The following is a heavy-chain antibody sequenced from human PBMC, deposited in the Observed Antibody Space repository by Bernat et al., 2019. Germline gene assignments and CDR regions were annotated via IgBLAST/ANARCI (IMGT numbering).Heavy chain of an antibody. V-gene: IGHV4-31*03. D-gene: IGHD3-22*01. Sequence: QVQLQESGPGLVKPSQTLSLTCTVSGGSISSGGYYWSWIRQHPGKGLEWIGYIFYSGSTYYNPSLKSRLTISVDTSKNQFSLKLGSVTAADTAVYYCSSTPSHTIYDSSGYCDYWGQGTLVTFSS. CDR3: SSTPSHTIYDSSGYCDY. CDR2: IFYSGST. CDR1: GGSISSGGYY. J-gene: IGHJ4*02.